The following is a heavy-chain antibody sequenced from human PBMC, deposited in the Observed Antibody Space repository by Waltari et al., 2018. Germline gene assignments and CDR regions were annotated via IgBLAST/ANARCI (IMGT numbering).Heavy chain of an antibody. CDR2: IYSGGST. V-gene: IGHV3-53*01. CDR3: ARDGGYYYYYGMDV. J-gene: IGHJ6*02. CDR1: GFTVSSNY. Sequence: EVQLVESGGDLIQPGGSLRLSCAASGFTVSSNYMSWVRQAPGKGLEWVSVIYSGGSTYYADSVKGRFTISRDNSKNTLYLQMNSLRAEDTAVYYCARDGGYYYYYGMDVWGQGTTVTVSS.